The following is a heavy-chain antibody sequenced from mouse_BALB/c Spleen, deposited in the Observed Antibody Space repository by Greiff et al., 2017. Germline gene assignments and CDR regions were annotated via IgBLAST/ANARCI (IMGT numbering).Heavy chain of an antibody. J-gene: IGHJ2*01. Sequence: EVMLVESGGGLVKPGGSLKLSCAASGFTFSDYYMYWVRQTPEKRLEWVATISDGGSYTYYPDSVKGRFTISRDNAKNNLYLQMSSLKSEDTAMYYCARDGGYNFDYWGQGTTLTVSS. D-gene: IGHD1-2*01. CDR1: GFTFSDYY. V-gene: IGHV5-4*02. CDR3: ARDGGYNFDY. CDR2: ISDGGSYT.